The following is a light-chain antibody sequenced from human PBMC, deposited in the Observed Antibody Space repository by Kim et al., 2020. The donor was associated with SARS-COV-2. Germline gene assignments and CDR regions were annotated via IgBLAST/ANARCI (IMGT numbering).Light chain of an antibody. CDR3: SAWDSSLSAWV. V-gene: IGLV10-54*01. J-gene: IGLJ3*02. CDR2: RNN. Sequence: QAGLTQPPSVSKGLRQTATLICTGNNNNVGNQGAAWLQQHQGHPPKLLSYRNNNRPSGISERLSASRSGNTASLTITGLQPEDEADYYCSAWDSSLSAWVFGGGTQLTVL. CDR1: NNNVGNQG.